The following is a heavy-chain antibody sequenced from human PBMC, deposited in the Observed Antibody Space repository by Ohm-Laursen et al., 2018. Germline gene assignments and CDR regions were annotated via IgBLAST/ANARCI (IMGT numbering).Heavy chain of an antibody. CDR3: ARAGAIMVSFDY. V-gene: IGHV4-4*07. Sequence: SDTLSLTCTVSGGSISSYYWSWIRQPAEKGLEWIGRIYTSGSTNYNPSLKSRVTMSVDTSKNQFSLKLSSVTAADTAVYYCARAGAIMVSFDYWGQGTLVTVSS. CDR1: GGSISSYY. D-gene: IGHD3/OR15-3a*01. CDR2: IYTSGST. J-gene: IGHJ4*02.